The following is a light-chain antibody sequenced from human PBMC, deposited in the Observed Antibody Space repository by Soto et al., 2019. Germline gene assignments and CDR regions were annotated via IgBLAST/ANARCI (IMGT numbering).Light chain of an antibody. CDR1: QSIVHSDGHTF. CDR2: KVS. CDR3: MHCTHWPPRYS. J-gene: IGKJ2*03. Sequence: DVVMTQSPLCLPVTLGQPASISCRSSQSIVHSDGHTFFNWFHKRPGQSPRRLISKVSNRDSGVLDRFSGSRSANDITLKISRVEGEDVGVYYCMHCTHWPPRYSFGQGTKLEIK. V-gene: IGKV2-30*02.